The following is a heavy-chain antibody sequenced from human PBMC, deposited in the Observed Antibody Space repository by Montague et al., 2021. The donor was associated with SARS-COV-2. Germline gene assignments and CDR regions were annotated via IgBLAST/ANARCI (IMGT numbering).Heavy chain of an antibody. V-gene: IGHV4-59*01. CDR2: IYYSGST. D-gene: IGHD6-19*01. Sequence: SETLSLTCTVSGGSISSYYWSWIRQPPGKGLEWIGYIYYSGSTNYNPSPKSRVTISVDTSKNQFSLKLSSVTAADAAVYYCARGLSLYSSGKTPFLHSEMDVWGQGTTVTVSS. J-gene: IGHJ6*02. CDR3: ARGLSLYSSGKTPFLHSEMDV. CDR1: GGSISSYY.